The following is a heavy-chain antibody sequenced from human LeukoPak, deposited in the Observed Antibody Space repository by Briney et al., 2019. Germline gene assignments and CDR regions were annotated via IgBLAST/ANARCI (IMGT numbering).Heavy chain of an antibody. Sequence: ASVKVSCKASGYTFTSYGISWVRQAPGQGLEWMGWISAYNGNTNYAQKLQGRVTMTTDTSTSTAYMELRSLRSDDTAVYYCARESGYCSSTSCHYYYYYYMDVWGKGTTVTVSS. CDR3: ARESGYCSSTSCHYYYYYYMDV. D-gene: IGHD2-2*01. V-gene: IGHV1-18*01. CDR1: GYTFTSYG. J-gene: IGHJ6*03. CDR2: ISAYNGNT.